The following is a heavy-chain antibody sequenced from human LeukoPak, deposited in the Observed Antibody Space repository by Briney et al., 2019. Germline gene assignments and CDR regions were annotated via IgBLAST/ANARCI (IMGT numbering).Heavy chain of an antibody. D-gene: IGHD3-9*01. CDR1: GFTFSSYG. Sequence: GGSLRLSCAASGFTFSSYGMHWVRQAPGKGLEWVAVISYDGSNKYYADSVKGRFAISRDNSKNTLYLQMNSLGAEDTAVYYCAKEGSYYDILTGSQIPFDPWGQGTLVTVSS. V-gene: IGHV3-30*18. CDR3: AKEGSYYDILTGSQIPFDP. J-gene: IGHJ5*02. CDR2: ISYDGSNK.